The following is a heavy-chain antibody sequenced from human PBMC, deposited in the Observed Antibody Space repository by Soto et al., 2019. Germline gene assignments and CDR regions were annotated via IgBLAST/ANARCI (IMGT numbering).Heavy chain of an antibody. J-gene: IGHJ3*02. CDR1: GYSFTSYW. D-gene: IGHD3-22*01. CDR2: IYPGDSDT. V-gene: IGHV5-51*01. CDR3: ARRFYYDSSGYYGPGAFDI. Sequence: GESLKISCKGSGYSFTSYWIVWVRQMPGKGLEWMGIIYPGDSDTRYSPSFQGQVTISADKSISTAYLQWSSLKASDTAMYYCARRFYYDSSGYYGPGAFDIWGQGTMVTVSS.